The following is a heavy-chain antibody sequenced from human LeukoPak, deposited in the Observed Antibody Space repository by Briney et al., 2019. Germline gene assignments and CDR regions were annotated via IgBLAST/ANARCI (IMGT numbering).Heavy chain of an antibody. D-gene: IGHD1-1*01. CDR3: ATYNWGFYYFDY. V-gene: IGHV5-51*01. J-gene: IGHJ4*02. Sequence: GESLKISCKASGYSFTNYWIGWVRQMPGKGLEWMAIIYPGDSDTRYNPSFQGQVTISADRSISTAYLQWSSLKASDTAMYYCATYNWGFYYFDYWGQGTLVTVSS. CDR1: GYSFTNYW. CDR2: IYPGDSDT.